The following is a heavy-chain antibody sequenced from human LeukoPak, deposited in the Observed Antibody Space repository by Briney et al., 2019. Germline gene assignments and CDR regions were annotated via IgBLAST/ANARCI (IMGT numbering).Heavy chain of an antibody. D-gene: IGHD1-26*01. CDR2: IYSGGPT. CDR3: ARVRVGAPGYYFDY. V-gene: IGHV3-53*01. Sequence: GGSLRLSCAASGFTVSTKYVSWVRQAPGKGLEWVSVIYSGGPTYHADSVEGRFTISRDTSKNTLYLQMNSLRAEDTAVYYCARVRVGAPGYYFDYWGQGTLVTVSS. CDR1: GFTVSTKY. J-gene: IGHJ4*02.